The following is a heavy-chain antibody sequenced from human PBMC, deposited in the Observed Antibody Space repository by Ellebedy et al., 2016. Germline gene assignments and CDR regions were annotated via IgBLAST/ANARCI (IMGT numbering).Heavy chain of an antibody. CDR1: RFSLSGYA. J-gene: IGHJ4*02. D-gene: IGHD1-1*01. Sequence: GESLKISXASSRFSLSGYATSSVRQAPGKGLEWVSSISYDSSHRYYAGSVRGRFTVSRDNAKDSLFLQMNSLRAEDTAVYYCARDSASLLRRSYNDYWGRGTLITVSA. CDR2: ISYDSSHR. CDR3: ARDSASLLRRSYNDY. V-gene: IGHV3-21*01.